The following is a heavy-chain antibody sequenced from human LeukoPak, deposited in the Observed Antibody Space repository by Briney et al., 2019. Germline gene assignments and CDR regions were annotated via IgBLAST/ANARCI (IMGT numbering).Heavy chain of an antibody. Sequence: GGSLRLSCVASGFSFSDYYMNWFRKAPGKGLEGISGIGGSGTGTFYADSVKGRFTISRDNSKNTLFLQMTSLRAEDTAIYYCAKDSDTPGYFDYWGQGTPVTVSS. CDR2: IGGSGTGT. J-gene: IGHJ4*02. D-gene: IGHD2-2*02. V-gene: IGHV3-23*01. CDR1: GFSFSDYY. CDR3: AKDSDTPGYFDY.